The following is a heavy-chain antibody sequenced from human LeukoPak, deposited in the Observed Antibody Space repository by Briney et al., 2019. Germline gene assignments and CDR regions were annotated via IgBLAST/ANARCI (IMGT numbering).Heavy chain of an antibody. CDR1: GNSFTDYW. CDR2: IYPGDSET. Sequence: GESLKISCKGSGNSFTDYWIGWVRPMPGKGVEWMGIIYPGDSETRYSPSFQGQVTISADKSINTAHVQWSSLTASDTAIYYCARGRPMTGEGFDYWGQGALVTVSS. CDR3: ARGRPMTGEGFDY. D-gene: IGHD3-16*01. V-gene: IGHV5-51*01. J-gene: IGHJ4*02.